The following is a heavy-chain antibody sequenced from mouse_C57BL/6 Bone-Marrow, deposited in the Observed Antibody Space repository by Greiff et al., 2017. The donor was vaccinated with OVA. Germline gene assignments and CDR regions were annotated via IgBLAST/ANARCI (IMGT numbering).Heavy chain of an antibody. CDR3: TRDDYDEGAWFAY. D-gene: IGHD2-4*01. V-gene: IGHV14-4*01. Sequence: VQLKQSGAELVRPGASVKLSCTASGFNIKDDYMHWVKQRPEQGLEWIGWIDPENGDTEYASKFQGKATITADTSSNTAYLQRSSLTSEDTAVYYCTRDDYDEGAWFAYWGQGALVTGAA. J-gene: IGHJ3*01. CDR1: GFNIKDDY. CDR2: IDPENGDT.